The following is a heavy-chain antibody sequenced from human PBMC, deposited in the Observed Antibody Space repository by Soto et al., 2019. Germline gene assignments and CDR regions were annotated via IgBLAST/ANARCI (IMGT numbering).Heavy chain of an antibody. J-gene: IGHJ6*02. Sequence: QVQLVQSGAEVKKPGSSVKVSCKASGGTFSSYAISWVRQAPGQGLEWMGGIIPIFGTANYAQKFQGRVTITADESTSTAYMELSSLRSEDTAVYYCARGTYYYDSSGYSILYYYYGMDVWGQGTTVTVSS. CDR3: ARGTYYYDSSGYSILYYYYGMDV. CDR2: IIPIFGTA. CDR1: GGTFSSYA. V-gene: IGHV1-69*01. D-gene: IGHD3-22*01.